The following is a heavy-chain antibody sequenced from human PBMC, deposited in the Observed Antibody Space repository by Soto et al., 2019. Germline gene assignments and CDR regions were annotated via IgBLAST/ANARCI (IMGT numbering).Heavy chain of an antibody. D-gene: IGHD2-8*02. J-gene: IGHJ4*02. V-gene: IGHV3-7*03. CDR1: GFTFSSYW. CDR3: AGGRRWSTGCHTSDY. Sequence: EVQLVESGGGLVQPGGSLRLSCAASGFTFSSYWMSWVRQAPGKGLEWVANIKQDGSENYYVDSVKGRFTISRDNAKNSLYLQMKRMRAEETAVYYCAGGRRWSTGCHTSDYWAEGTLFTFS. CDR2: IKQDGSEN.